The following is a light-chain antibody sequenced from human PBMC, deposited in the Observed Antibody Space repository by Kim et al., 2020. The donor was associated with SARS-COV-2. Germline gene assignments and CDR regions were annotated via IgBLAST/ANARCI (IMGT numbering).Light chain of an antibody. J-gene: IGLJ2*01. V-gene: IGLV3-1*01. CDR2: QDS. CDR1: KLGDKY. Sequence: SYELTQPPSVSVSPGQTASITCSGDKLGDKYACXYQQKPGQSPVLVIYQDSKRPSGIPERFSGSNSGNTATLTISGTQAMDEAYYYCPAWYSITVVLGVG. CDR3: PAWYSITVV.